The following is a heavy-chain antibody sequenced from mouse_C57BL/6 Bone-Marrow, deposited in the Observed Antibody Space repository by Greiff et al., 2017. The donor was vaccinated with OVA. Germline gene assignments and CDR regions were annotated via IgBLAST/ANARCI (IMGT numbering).Heavy chain of an antibody. J-gene: IGHJ4*01. CDR2: ILPSIGRT. Sequence: QVQLKESGSELRSPGSSVKLSCKDFDSEVFPIAYMSWVRQKPGHGFEWIGGILPSIGRTIYGEKFEDKATLDADTLSNTAYLELNSLTSEDSAIYYCARLITTVVAGDYAMDYWGQGTSVTVSS. CDR3: ARLITTVVAGDYAMDY. D-gene: IGHD1-1*01. V-gene: IGHV15-2*01. CDR1: DSEVFPIAY.